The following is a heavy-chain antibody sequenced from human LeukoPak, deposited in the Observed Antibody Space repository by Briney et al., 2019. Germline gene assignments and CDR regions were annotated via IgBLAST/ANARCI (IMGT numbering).Heavy chain of an antibody. D-gene: IGHD1-14*01. CDR1: GYTFTSYG. Sequence: GASVKVSCKASGYTFTSYGISWVRQAPGQGLEWMGWISAYNGNTNHAQKLQGRVTMTTDTSTSTAYMELRSLRSDDTAVYYCARLPLPEPDYYYYYMDVWGKGTTVTVSS. V-gene: IGHV1-18*01. CDR3: ARLPLPEPDYYYYYMDV. CDR2: ISAYNGNT. J-gene: IGHJ6*03.